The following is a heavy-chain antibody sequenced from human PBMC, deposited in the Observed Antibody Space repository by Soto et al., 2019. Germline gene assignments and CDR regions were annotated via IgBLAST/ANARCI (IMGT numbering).Heavy chain of an antibody. Sequence: GASVKVSCKASGYTFTTYGITWVRQAPGQGLEWMGWINANSDNTRYAQKFQGRVTITRDTSASTAYMELSSLRSEDTAVYYCARDLVSEQQLVFSFDYGMDVWGQGTTVTVSS. V-gene: IGHV1-18*01. CDR3: ARDLVSEQQLVFSFDYGMDV. D-gene: IGHD6-13*01. CDR2: INANSDNT. J-gene: IGHJ6*02. CDR1: GYTFTTYG.